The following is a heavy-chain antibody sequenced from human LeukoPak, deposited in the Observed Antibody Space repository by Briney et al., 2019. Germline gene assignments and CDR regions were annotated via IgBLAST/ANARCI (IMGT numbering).Heavy chain of an antibody. V-gene: IGHV4-59*01. Sequence: SETLSLTCTVSGGSISSYYWSWIRQPPGKGLEWIGYIYYSGNANYNPSLKSRVTISVDTSKNQFSLKLSSVTAADTAVYYCARLWSEGNWENWFDPWGQGTLVTVSS. CDR1: GGSISSYY. CDR3: ARLWSEGNWENWFDP. J-gene: IGHJ5*02. CDR2: IYYSGNA. D-gene: IGHD3-3*01.